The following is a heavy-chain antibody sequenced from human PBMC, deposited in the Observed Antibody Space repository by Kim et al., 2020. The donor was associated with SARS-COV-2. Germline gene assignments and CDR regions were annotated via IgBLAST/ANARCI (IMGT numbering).Heavy chain of an antibody. CDR1: GFTFSRYA. J-gene: IGHJ4*02. CDR3: AKDSGNDYGDKFDN. V-gene: IGHV3-23*01. D-gene: IGHD4-17*01. Sequence: GGSLRLSCAASGFTFSRYAMSWVRQAPGKGLEWVSAISGSGGMTYYAGSVKGRFTISRDNSKNTMYLQMNSLRAEDTAVYYCAKDSGNDYGDKFDNWGQGTLVTVSS. CDR2: ISGSGGMT.